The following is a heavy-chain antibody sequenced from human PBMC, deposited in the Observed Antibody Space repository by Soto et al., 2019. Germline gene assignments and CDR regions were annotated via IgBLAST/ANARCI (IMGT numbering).Heavy chain of an antibody. D-gene: IGHD7-27*01. CDR3: ARTNAGDYYYYYYMDV. V-gene: IGHV4-39*07. CDR2: IYYSGST. J-gene: IGHJ6*03. CDR1: GGSISSSSYY. Sequence: SETLSLTCTVSGGSISSSSYYWGWIRQPPGKGLEWIGSIYYSGSTYYNPFLKSRVTISVDTSKNQFSLKLSSVTAADTAVYYCARTNAGDYYYYYYMDVWGKGTTVTVSS.